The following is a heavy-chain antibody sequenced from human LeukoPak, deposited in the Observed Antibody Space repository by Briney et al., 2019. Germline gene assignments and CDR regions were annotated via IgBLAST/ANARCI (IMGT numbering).Heavy chain of an antibody. CDR3: ARDRSGSSGRYFDY. Sequence: GGSLRLSCAASGFTFSSYWMHWVRQAPGRGLVWVSRINSDGSSTSYADSVKGRFTISRDNAKNTLYLQMNSLRAEDTAVYYCARDRSGSSGRYFDYWGQGTLVTVSS. D-gene: IGHD1-26*01. CDR1: GFTFSSYW. V-gene: IGHV3-74*01. J-gene: IGHJ4*02. CDR2: INSDGSST.